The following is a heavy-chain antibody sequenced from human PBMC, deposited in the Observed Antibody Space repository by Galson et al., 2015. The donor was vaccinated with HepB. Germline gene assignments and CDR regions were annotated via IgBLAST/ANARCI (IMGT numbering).Heavy chain of an antibody. Sequence: SLRLSCAASGFTFRSYSMNWVRQAPGKGLEWVSSISSSSSYIYYADSVKGRFTISRDNAKNSLYLQMNSLRAEDTAVYYCARERAGFGELQYYYYYGMDVWGQGTTVTVSS. CDR1: GFTFRSYS. D-gene: IGHD3-10*01. CDR3: ARERAGFGELQYYYYYGMDV. V-gene: IGHV3-21*01. CDR2: ISSSSSYI. J-gene: IGHJ6*02.